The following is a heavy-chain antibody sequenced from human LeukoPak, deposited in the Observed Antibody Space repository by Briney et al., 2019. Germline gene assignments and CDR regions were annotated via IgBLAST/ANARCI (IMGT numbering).Heavy chain of an antibody. D-gene: IGHD3-10*01. J-gene: IGHJ6*03. CDR3: ARGRLLWFGESKDYYYYMDV. V-gene: IGHV3-7*01. CDR2: INLDGTEK. CDR1: GFSFRNYW. Sequence: QSGGSLRLSCVVSGFSFRNYWMSWVRQTPGRGLQWVANINLDGTEKYYVDSVKGRFTISRDNAKNSLYLQMNSLRAEDTAVYYCARGRLLWFGESKDYYYYMDVWGKGTTVTISS.